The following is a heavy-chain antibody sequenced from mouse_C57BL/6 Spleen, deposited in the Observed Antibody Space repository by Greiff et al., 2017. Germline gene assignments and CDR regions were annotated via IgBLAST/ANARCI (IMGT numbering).Heavy chain of an antibody. CDR3: ARDLDSSGHEAWFAY. Sequence: EVKVVESGGGLVKPGGSLKLSCAASGFTFSSYAMSWVRQTPEKRLEWVATISDGGSYTYYPDNVKGRFTISRDNAKNNLYLQMRHLKSEDTAMYYCARDLDSSGHEAWFAYWGQGTLVTVSA. V-gene: IGHV5-4*01. D-gene: IGHD3-2*02. CDR1: GFTFSSYA. CDR2: ISDGGSYT. J-gene: IGHJ3*01.